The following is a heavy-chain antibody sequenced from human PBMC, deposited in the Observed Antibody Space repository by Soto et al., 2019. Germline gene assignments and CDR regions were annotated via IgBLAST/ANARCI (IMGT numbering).Heavy chain of an antibody. CDR3: VLCTTTSCYGKLDY. CDR2: IVVGSGNT. CDR1: GFTFSNSA. J-gene: IGHJ4*02. V-gene: IGHV1-58*02. D-gene: IGHD2-2*01. Sequence: SVKVSCKASGFTFSNSAIQWMRQARGERLEWIGWIVVGSGNTNYAQKIQERVTIIRDMSTSTSYMELSSLTSEDTAVYYCVLCTTTSCYGKLDYWGQGTLVTVSS.